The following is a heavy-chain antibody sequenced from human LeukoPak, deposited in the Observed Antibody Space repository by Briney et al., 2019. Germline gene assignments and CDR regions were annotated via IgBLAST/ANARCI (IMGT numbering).Heavy chain of an antibody. J-gene: IGHJ5*02. CDR2: IYTSGSN. V-gene: IGHV4-4*07. CDR3: ASQDGWGSGNWFDR. CDR1: GGSISSYY. D-gene: IGHD6-25*01. Sequence: SETLSLTCTVSGGSISSYYWSWIRQPAGKGLEWIGRIYTSGSNNYNPSLKSRVTMSVDTSKNQFSLKLRSVTAADTAVYYCASQDGWGSGNWFDRWREGTIVSDPS.